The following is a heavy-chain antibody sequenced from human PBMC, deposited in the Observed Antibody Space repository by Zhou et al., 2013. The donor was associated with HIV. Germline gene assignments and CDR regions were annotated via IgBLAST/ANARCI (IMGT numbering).Heavy chain of an antibody. CDR3: ARYRGYDDFDI. CDR1: GGSFRNYD. CDR2: IIPIFGKA. D-gene: IGHD5-12*01. Sequence: QVQMVQSGAEVKKPGSSVKVSCKASGGSFRNYDISWVRQGPGQGLEWMGGIIPIFGKANYAQKFQGRVTITTDESTNTAYMALSSLTSEDTAIYYCARYRGYDDFDIWGQGTLVTVSS. V-gene: IGHV1-69*05. J-gene: IGHJ4*02.